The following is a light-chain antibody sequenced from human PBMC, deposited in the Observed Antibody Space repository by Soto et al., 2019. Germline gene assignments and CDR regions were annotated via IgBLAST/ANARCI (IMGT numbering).Light chain of an antibody. Sequence: DVVMTQSPLSLPVTLGQPASISCRSSRSLVYSDGNAYLNWFQQRPGQSPRRLIYKASNRDSGVPYRFSGSVSGTDFTLQISRVEAEDVGVYYCLLATLWPPTFGRGTRVEIK. CDR1: RSLVYSDGNAY. J-gene: IGKJ1*01. V-gene: IGKV2-30*01. CDR2: KAS. CDR3: LLATLWPPT.